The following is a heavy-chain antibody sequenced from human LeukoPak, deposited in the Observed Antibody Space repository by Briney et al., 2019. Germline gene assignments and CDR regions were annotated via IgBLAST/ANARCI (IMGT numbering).Heavy chain of an antibody. V-gene: IGHV3-15*01. Sequence: GGSLRLSCAASGFTFSSYAMSWVRQAPGKGLEWAGRIRTKSDGETVDYAAPVKGRFTISRDDSKNTLFLQMNSLKTEDTAVYYCATPALGRRLYYYDYWGQGTLVTVSP. J-gene: IGHJ4*02. CDR3: ATPALGRRLYYYDY. CDR2: IRTKSDGETV. CDR1: GFTFSSYA. D-gene: IGHD3-16*01.